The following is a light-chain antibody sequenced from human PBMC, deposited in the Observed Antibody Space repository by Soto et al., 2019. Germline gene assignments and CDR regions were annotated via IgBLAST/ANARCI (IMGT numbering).Light chain of an antibody. Sequence: DIQMTKSPSTLSASVGDRVTITCRASQSSSSWLAWYQQKRGQAPKLMIDKASSLESGFPDRFNGSGSGTEVTLTISSLQPDYFANYYCQQYNSYSEWTFGQGTKVEVK. CDR3: QQYNSYSEWT. J-gene: IGKJ1*01. CDR2: KAS. V-gene: IGKV1-5*03. CDR1: QSSSSW.